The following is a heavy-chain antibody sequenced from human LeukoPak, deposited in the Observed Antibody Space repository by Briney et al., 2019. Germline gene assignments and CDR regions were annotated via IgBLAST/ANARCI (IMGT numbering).Heavy chain of an antibody. V-gene: IGHV3-21*01. CDR1: GFTFSSYS. CDR3: ARDRRYCSGGSCYSIGAFDI. CDR2: ISSSSSYI. Sequence: GGSLRLSCAASGFTFSSYSMSWVRQAPGKGLEWVSSISSSSSYIYYADSVKGRFTISRDNAKNSLYLQMNSLRAEDTAVYYCARDRRYCSGGSCYSIGAFDIWGQGTMVTVSS. J-gene: IGHJ3*02. D-gene: IGHD2-15*01.